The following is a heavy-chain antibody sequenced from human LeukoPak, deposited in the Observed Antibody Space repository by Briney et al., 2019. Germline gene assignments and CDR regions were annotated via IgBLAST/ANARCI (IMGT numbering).Heavy chain of an antibody. CDR1: GFSFDRHS. D-gene: IGHD4/OR15-4a*01. V-gene: IGHV3-23*01. CDR2: IEIGGGST. Sequence: GRCLCLSCVASGFSFDRHSMGWVRLAPGEGLEWVSSIEIGGGSTYYADCVKGRFTIPRDNSKNTLYWQMNSLRAEDTALYCCANEVRPNDYWGRGNLGTVSS. CDR3: ANEVRPNDY. J-gene: IGHJ4*02.